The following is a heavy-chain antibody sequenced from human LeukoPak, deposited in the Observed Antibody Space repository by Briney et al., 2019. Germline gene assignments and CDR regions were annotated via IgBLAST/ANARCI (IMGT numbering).Heavy chain of an antibody. J-gene: IGHJ4*02. D-gene: IGHD3/OR15-3a*01. V-gene: IGHV3-64*01. CDR1: GFTFSSYA. CDR2: ISSNGGST. CDR3: ASGLAFDC. Sequence: GGSLRLSCAASGFTFSSYAMHWVRQAPGKGLEYVSAISSNGGSTYYANSVKGRFTISRDNSKNALYLQMGSLRAEDMAVYYCASGLAFDCWGQGTLVTVSS.